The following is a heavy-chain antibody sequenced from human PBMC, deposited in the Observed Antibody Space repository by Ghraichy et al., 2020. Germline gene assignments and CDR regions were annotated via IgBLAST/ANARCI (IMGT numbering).Heavy chain of an antibody. V-gene: IGHV3-23*01. CDR1: GFSFSDYA. D-gene: IGHD3-10*01. Sequence: GEALNISCAASGFSFSDYAMNWVRQAPGKGLEWVSTISSSGSNTYYADSVRGRFTISRDNFKDTLYLQMNSLRAEDTAVYYCAKDYKLNNWGHGTLVTVSS. CDR3: AKDYKLNN. CDR2: ISSSGSNT. J-gene: IGHJ4*01.